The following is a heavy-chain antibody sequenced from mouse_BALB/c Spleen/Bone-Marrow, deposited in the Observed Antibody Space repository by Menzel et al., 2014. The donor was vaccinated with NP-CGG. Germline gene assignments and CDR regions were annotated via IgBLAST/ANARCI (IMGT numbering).Heavy chain of an antibody. CDR2: INPDSRTI. CDR1: GFDFSRLW. V-gene: IGHV4-1*02. Sequence: VQLQQSGGGLVQPGGSLKLSCAASGFDFSRLWMSWVRQAPGKGLEWIGEINPDSRTINYTPSLKDKFIISRDNAKNTLYLQMSKVRSEDTALYYCARLGYYGAMEYWGQGTSVTVSS. D-gene: IGHD1-1*01. CDR3: ARLGYYGAMEY. J-gene: IGHJ4*01.